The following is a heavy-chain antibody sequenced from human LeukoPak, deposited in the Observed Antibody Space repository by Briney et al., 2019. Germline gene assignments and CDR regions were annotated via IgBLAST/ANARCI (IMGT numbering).Heavy chain of an antibody. CDR2: VTVSGFST. CDR3: AKEHGYPSSWDTPFDAFDI. J-gene: IGHJ3*02. Sequence: GGSLRLSCAASGFTFSNYAMTWVRQAPGKGLEWVSGVTVSGFSTYYTDSVKGRFTISRDNSKNTLSLQMNSLRAEDTAMYYCAKEHGYPSSWDTPFDAFDIWGQGTMVTVSS. CDR1: GFTFSNYA. V-gene: IGHV3-23*01. D-gene: IGHD6-13*01.